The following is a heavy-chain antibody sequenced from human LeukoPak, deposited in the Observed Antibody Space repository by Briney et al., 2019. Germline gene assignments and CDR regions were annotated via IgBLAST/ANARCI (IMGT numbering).Heavy chain of an antibody. CDR2: IYYSGST. J-gene: IGHJ5*02. V-gene: IGHV4-59*01. CDR3: ARSRIAAAGNWFDP. Sequence: SETLSLTCTVSGGSFSSYYWSWIRQPPGKGLEWIGYIYYSGSTNYNPSLKSRVTISVDTSKSQFSLKLSSVTAADTAVYYCARSRIAAAGNWFDPWGQGTLVTVSS. D-gene: IGHD6-13*01. CDR1: GGSFSSYY.